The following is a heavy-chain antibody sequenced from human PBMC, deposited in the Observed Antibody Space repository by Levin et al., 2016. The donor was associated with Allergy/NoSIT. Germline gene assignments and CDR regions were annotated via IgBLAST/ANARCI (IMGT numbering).Heavy chain of an antibody. V-gene: IGHV3-21*01. CDR3: ARLLTDDGYYYYYYMDV. CDR2: ISSSSSYI. J-gene: IGHJ6*03. Sequence: WIRQPPGKGLEWVSSISSSSSYIYYADSVKGRFTISRDNAKNSLYLQMNSLRAEDTAVYYCARLLTDDGYYYYYYMDVWGKGTTVTVSS. D-gene: IGHD1-1*01.